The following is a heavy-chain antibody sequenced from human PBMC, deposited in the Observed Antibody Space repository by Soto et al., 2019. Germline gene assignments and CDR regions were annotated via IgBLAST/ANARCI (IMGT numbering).Heavy chain of an antibody. V-gene: IGHV3-64*01. Sequence: PGGSLRLSCASSGFTFSIYAMHWVRQAPGKGLEYVSAISSNGGSTYYANSVKGRFTISRDNSKNTLYLQMGSLRAEDMAVYYCARDNCSSTSCYSDYWGQGTLVTVSS. CDR3: ARDNCSSTSCYSDY. CDR1: GFTFSIYA. J-gene: IGHJ4*02. CDR2: ISSNGGST. D-gene: IGHD2-2*01.